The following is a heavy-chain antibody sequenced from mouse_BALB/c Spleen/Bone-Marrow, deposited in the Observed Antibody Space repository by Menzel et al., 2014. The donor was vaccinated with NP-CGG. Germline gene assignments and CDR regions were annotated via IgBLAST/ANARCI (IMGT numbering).Heavy chain of an antibody. CDR2: IYPGDGDT. CDR3: ARGRGWYFDY. Sequence: VQLQQSGAELVRSGSSVKISCKASGYAFSNYWMNWVKRRPGQGLEWIGQIYPGDGDTNYNGKFKGKATLTADKSSSTAYMQLSSLTSEDSAVYFCARGRGWYFDYWGQGTTLTVSS. D-gene: IGHD2-3*01. J-gene: IGHJ2*01. CDR1: GYAFSNYW. V-gene: IGHV1-80*01.